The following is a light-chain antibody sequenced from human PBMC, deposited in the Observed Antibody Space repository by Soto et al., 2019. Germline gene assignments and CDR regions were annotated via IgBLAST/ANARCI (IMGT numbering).Light chain of an antibody. V-gene: IGKV3-15*01. CDR1: QRISSN. J-gene: IGKJ2*01. Sequence: EILMTQSQATLSFSPGERATLSCRASQRISSNVAWYQQKPGQAPRLLIYVASTRATGVPARFSGGGSGTEFTLTISSLQSEDFAVYFCQQYKDWPPYTFGQGTKLEIK. CDR3: QQYKDWPPYT. CDR2: VAS.